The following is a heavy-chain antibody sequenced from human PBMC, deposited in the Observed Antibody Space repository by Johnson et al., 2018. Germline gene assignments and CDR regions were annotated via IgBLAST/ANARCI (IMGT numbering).Heavy chain of an antibody. V-gene: IGHV3-30*03. CDR1: GFTFSSYG. J-gene: IGHJ3*02. CDR2: ISYDGSNK. D-gene: IGHD2-15*01. Sequence: QVQLVQSGGGVVQPGRSLRLSCAASGFTFSSYGMHWVRQAPGKGLEWVAVISYDGSNKYYADSVKGRFTISRDNSKNTLYLQMNSLRAEDTAVYYCEGGFDIWGQGTMVTVSS. CDR3: EGGFDI.